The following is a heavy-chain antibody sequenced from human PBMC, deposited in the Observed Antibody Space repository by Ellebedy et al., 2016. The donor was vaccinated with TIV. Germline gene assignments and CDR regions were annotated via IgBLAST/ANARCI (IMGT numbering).Heavy chain of an antibody. CDR3: ARVERGDYGDYFDY. Sequence: GGSLRLSCAASGFTVSSNYMSWVRQAPGKGLEWVSAISGSGGSTYYADSVKGRFTISRDNSKNTLYLQMNSLRAEDTAVYYCARVERGDYGDYFDYWGQGTLVTVSS. J-gene: IGHJ4*02. D-gene: IGHD4-17*01. CDR2: ISGSGGST. CDR1: GFTVSSNY. V-gene: IGHV3-23*01.